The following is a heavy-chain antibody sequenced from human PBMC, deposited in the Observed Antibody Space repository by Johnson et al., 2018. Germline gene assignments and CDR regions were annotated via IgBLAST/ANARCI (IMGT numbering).Heavy chain of an antibody. Sequence: VQLVQSGGGLVQPGGSLRLSCAASGFTFSNYAMIWVSQAPGEGLDWVSAIGGSGSSTFYADSVKGRFTISRDNSKNTLYLQMTSLRADDTAVYYCAKRMGPTTLRWEAFDIGGQGTMVTVSS. CDR2: IGGSGSST. CDR3: AKRMGPTTLRWEAFDI. V-gene: IGHV3-23*04. D-gene: IGHD2-2*01. CDR1: GFTFSNYA. J-gene: IGHJ3*02.